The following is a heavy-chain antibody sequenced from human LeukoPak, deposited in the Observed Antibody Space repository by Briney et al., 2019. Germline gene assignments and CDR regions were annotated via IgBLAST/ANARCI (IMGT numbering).Heavy chain of an antibody. CDR2: ISYDGSNK. D-gene: IGHD5-12*01. Sequence: LAGGSLRLSCAASGFTFSSYAMHWVRQAPGKGLEWVAVISYDGSNKYYADSVKGRFTISRDNSKNTLYLQMNSLRAEDTAVYYCARGGYDTLSDYYYYYGMDVWGQGTTVTVSS. J-gene: IGHJ6*02. CDR3: ARGGYDTLSDYYYYYGMDV. V-gene: IGHV3-30*07. CDR1: GFTFSSYA.